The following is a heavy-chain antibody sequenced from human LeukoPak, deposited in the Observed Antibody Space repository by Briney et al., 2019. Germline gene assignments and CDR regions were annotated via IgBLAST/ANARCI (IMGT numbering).Heavy chain of an antibody. J-gene: IGHJ4*02. CDR3: ASDSFYDSGGYFYY. Sequence: SETLSLTCTVSGGSISSYYWNWIRQPPGKGLEWIGRISTRGNADYNPSLKSRVTLSVDTSKNQFSLKLSSVTAADTAMYYCASDSFYDSGGYFYYWGQGTLVTVSS. D-gene: IGHD3-22*01. CDR1: GGSISSYY. V-gene: IGHV4-4*07. CDR2: ISTRGNA.